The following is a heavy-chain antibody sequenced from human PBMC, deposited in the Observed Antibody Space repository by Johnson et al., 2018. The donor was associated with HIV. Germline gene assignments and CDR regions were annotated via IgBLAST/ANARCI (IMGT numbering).Heavy chain of an antibody. CDR2: ISSSGATI. CDR1: GFIFSDYY. CDR3: ASRSYGYVRHAFDI. D-gene: IGHD5-18*01. V-gene: IGHV3-11*04. J-gene: IGHJ3*02. Sequence: QMLLVESGGGLVKPGESLRLSCAASGFIFSDYYMSWIRQAPGKGLEWVSYISSSGATIYYADSVKGRFTISRDNSKNSMYLQMNSLRAEDTAIYYCASRSYGYVRHAFDIWGQGTMVTVSS.